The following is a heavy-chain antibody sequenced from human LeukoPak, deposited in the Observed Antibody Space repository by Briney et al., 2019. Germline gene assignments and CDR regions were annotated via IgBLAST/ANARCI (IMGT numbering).Heavy chain of an antibody. V-gene: IGHV4-30-4*08. CDR1: GGSISSGDYY. Sequence: SETLSLTCTVSGGSISSGDYYWSWIRQPPGKGLEWIGYIYYSGSTYYNPSLKSRVTISVDTSKNQFSLKLSSVTAADTAVYYCARGTYYDTLTGSSWYFDYWGQGTLVTVSS. CDR3: ARGTYYDTLTGSSWYFDY. D-gene: IGHD3-9*01. CDR2: IYYSGST. J-gene: IGHJ4*02.